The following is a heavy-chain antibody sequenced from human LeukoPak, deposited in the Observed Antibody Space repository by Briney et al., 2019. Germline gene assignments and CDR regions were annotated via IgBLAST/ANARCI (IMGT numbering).Heavy chain of an antibody. J-gene: IGHJ4*02. CDR1: GFTFDDYT. CDR3: AKARSGMAPPDY. Sequence: GGSLRLSCAASGFTFDDYTMHWVRQAPGKGLEWVSLISWDGGSTYYADSVKGRFTISRDNSKNSLYLQMNSLRTEDTALYYCAKARSGMAPPDYWGQGTLATVSS. D-gene: IGHD5-24*01. CDR2: ISWDGGST. V-gene: IGHV3-43*01.